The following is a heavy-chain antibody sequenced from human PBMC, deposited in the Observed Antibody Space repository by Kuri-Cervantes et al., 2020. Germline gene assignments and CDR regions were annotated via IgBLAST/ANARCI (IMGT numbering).Heavy chain of an antibody. CDR1: GFTFSSYA. CDR2: ISYDGNDK. CDR3: ATTRVGVTRVYFDY. Sequence: GESLKISCAASGFTFSSYAMHWVRQAPGKGLEWVAVISYDGNDKYSTDSVKGRFTISRDNSKNTLYLQMNSLRAEDTAVYYCATTRVGVTRVYFDYWGQGTLVTVSS. D-gene: IGHD1-26*01. J-gene: IGHJ4*02. V-gene: IGHV3-30*03.